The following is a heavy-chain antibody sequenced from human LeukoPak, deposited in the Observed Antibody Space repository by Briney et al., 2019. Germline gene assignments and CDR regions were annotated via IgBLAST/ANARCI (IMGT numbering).Heavy chain of an antibody. CDR2: IYYSGST. J-gene: IGHJ6*03. CDR3: AREDGSGSGGYYMDV. Sequence: PSETLSLTCTVSGGSISSSSYYWGWIRRPPGKGLEWIGSIYYSGSTYYNPSLKSRVTISVDTSKNQFSLKLSSVTAADTAVYYCAREDGSGSGGYYMDVWGKGTTVTVSS. V-gene: IGHV4-39*07. CDR1: GGSISSSSYY. D-gene: IGHD3-10*01.